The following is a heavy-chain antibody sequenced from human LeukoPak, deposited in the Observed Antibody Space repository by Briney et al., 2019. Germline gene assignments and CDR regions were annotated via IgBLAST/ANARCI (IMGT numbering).Heavy chain of an antibody. Sequence: GRSLRLSCAASGFTFSSYAMHWVRQAPGKGLEWVAVISYDGSNKYYADSVKGRFTISRDNSKNTLYLQMNSLRAGDTAVYYCARGSSVFGDYVHYFDCWGQGTLVTISS. D-gene: IGHD4-17*01. CDR1: GFTFSSYA. J-gene: IGHJ4*02. CDR2: ISYDGSNK. V-gene: IGHV3-30-3*01. CDR3: ARGSSVFGDYVHYFDC.